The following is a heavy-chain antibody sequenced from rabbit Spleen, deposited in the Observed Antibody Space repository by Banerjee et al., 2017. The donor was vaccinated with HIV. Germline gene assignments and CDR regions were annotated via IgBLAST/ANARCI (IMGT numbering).Heavy chain of an antibody. CDR3: ARDRDGTAAYYDLDL. J-gene: IGHJ4*01. CDR2: VYAGSSGSA. V-gene: IGHV1S45*01. CDR1: GFSFSTSYW. D-gene: IGHD1-1*01. Sequence: QEQLEESGGDLVKPEGSLTLTCTASGFSFSTSYWICWVRRAPGKGLEWIGCVYAGSSGSAYYASWAKGRFTITRSTSLNTVTLQLNSLTAADTATYFCARDRDGTAAYYDLDLWGQGTLVTVS.